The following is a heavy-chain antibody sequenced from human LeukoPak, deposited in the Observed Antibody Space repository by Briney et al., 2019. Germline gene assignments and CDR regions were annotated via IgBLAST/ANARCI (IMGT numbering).Heavy chain of an antibody. V-gene: IGHV4-39*01. CDR2: VFYSGST. D-gene: IGHD5-12*01. CDR1: GGSISSSSYY. CDR3: ARALVRATMVWYFDL. Sequence: PSETLSLSCTVSGGSISSSSYYWGWVRQPPGKGLEWIGNVFYSGSTHYNPSLKSRVTISIDSSKNQFSLNLSSVTAADTAVYYCARALVRATMVWYFDLWGRGTLVTVSS. J-gene: IGHJ2*01.